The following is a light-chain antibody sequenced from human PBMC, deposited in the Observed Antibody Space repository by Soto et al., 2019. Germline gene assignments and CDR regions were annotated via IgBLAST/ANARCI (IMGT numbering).Light chain of an antibody. CDR2: GAS. J-gene: IGKJ1*01. V-gene: IGKV3-15*01. Sequence: EIVMTQSPATLSVSPGETATLSCRASQIFSSNSAWYQQKPGQAPRLLIHGASTRATGIPARFSGRRSGTEFTLTISSLQSEDFAVYYCQQYNNWPPTFGQGTKVEIK. CDR1: QIFSSN. CDR3: QQYNNWPPT.